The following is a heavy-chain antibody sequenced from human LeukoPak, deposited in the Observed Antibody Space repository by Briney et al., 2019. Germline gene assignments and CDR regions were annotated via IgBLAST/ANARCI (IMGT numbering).Heavy chain of an antibody. CDR2: INHSGST. CDR3: ARGSCSGGSCYLYNYYHYMDV. CDR1: GGSFSAYY. D-gene: IGHD2-15*01. Sequence: PSETLSLTCAVYGGSFSAYYWSWIRQPPGKGLGWMGEINHSGSTNYNPPLKSRATISVDTSKKQFSLKLSSLTAADTAVYYCARGSCSGGSCYLYNYYHYMDVWGKGTTVTVSS. J-gene: IGHJ6*03. V-gene: IGHV4-34*01.